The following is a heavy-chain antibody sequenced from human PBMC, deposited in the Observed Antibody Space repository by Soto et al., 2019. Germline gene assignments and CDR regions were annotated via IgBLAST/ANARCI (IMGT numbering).Heavy chain of an antibody. J-gene: IGHJ1*01. CDR3: ARGVYVMAKYEH. Sequence: QVQLVQSGAEVKEPGSSVKVSCKTSGGSFSMYAISWVRQAPGQGLEWLGGVVPLFGTPNYAQKFLDRVTITADESKSIVYMELRSLQSEDTAVYFCARGVYVMAKYEHWSQGSLVTVSS. D-gene: IGHD5-12*01. CDR1: GGSFSMYA. CDR2: VVPLFGTP. V-gene: IGHV1-69*13.